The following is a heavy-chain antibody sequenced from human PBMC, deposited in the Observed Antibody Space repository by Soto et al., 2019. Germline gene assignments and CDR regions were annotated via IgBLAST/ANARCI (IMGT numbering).Heavy chain of an antibody. CDR2: IWYDGSNK. CDR3: ARAGWGGSYHSYYYGMDV. Sequence: SLRLSCAASGFTFSSYGMHWVRQAPGKGLEWVAVIWYDGSNKYYADSVKGRFTISRDNSKNTLYLQMNSLRAEDTAVYYCARAGWGGSYHSYYYGMDVWGQGTTVTVSS. CDR1: GFTFSSYG. J-gene: IGHJ6*02. V-gene: IGHV3-33*01. D-gene: IGHD1-26*01.